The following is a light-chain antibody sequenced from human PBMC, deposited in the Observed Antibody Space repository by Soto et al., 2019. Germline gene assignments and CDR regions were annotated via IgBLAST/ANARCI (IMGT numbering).Light chain of an antibody. CDR3: CSYAGSYLWV. V-gene: IGLV2-11*01. J-gene: IGLJ3*02. CDR1: SSGVGAFNS. Sequence: QSVLTQPRSVSGSPGQSVTISCTGTSSGVGAFNSVSWYQQHPGEAPKLMISDITERPSGVPDRFSGSKSGNTASLTISGLQAEDEADYYCCSYAGSYLWVFGGGTKVTVL. CDR2: DIT.